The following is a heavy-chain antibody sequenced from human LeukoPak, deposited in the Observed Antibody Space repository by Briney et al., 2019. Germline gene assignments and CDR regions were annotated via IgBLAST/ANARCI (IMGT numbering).Heavy chain of an antibody. CDR2: IIGSGGTT. D-gene: IGHD2-8*02. J-gene: IGHJ4*02. CDR1: GFPFGNYA. V-gene: IGHV3-23*01. Sequence: PGGPLSLSCAASGFPFGNYAMSGVRQAPGKGRNWVSSIIGSGGTTYYTDSVKGGFTISRDNSQNTLYLQMTGLRADDTALYYCVKGGTGVLVDDYWGQGTLVTVSS. CDR3: VKGGTGVLVDDY.